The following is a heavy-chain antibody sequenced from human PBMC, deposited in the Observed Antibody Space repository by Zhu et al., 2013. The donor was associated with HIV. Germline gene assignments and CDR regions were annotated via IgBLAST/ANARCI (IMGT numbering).Heavy chain of an antibody. Sequence: QVQLVQSGAEVKKPGASVKVSCKASGYTFTSYDINWVRQATGQGLEWMGWMNPNSGGTNYAQKFQGRVTMTRDTSISTAYMELSRLRSDDTAVYYCARDQARNDWVPYAFDIWGQGTMVTVSS. J-gene: IGHJ3*02. CDR2: MNPNSGGT. CDR1: GYTFTSYD. V-gene: IGHV1-2*02. D-gene: IGHD1-1*01. CDR3: ARDQARNDWVPYAFDI.